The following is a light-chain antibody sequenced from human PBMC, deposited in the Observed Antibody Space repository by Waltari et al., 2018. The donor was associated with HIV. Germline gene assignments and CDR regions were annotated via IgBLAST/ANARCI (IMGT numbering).Light chain of an antibody. V-gene: IGLV2-14*01. CDR2: GVS. CDR3: SSYTSSSTYV. J-gene: IGLJ1*01. CDR1: SSDVGRHNY. Sequence: QSALTQPASVSGSPGQSITISCTGTSSDVGRHNYVPWYQQYPGKATKLMIYGVSERPSGVSNRFSGSKSGDTASLTISGLQAEDEADYHCSSYTSSSTYVFGTGTKVTVL.